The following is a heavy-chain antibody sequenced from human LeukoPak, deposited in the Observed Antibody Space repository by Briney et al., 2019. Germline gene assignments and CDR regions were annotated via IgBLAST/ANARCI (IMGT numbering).Heavy chain of an antibody. Sequence: GRSLRLSCAVSGLTLTNYAVRWVRQAPGKGLEWLAVLSNDGNDKHVADSVKGRFSVSRDVSSDTLFLQMDSLRAEYTAVYFFAREGHADLLTGYSPVEYYYDYMHVWGKGTMVTVSS. V-gene: IGHV3-30*04. CDR3: AREGHADLLTGYSPVEYYYDYMHV. CDR1: GLTLTNYA. D-gene: IGHD3-9*01. CDR2: LSNDGNDK. J-gene: IGHJ6*03.